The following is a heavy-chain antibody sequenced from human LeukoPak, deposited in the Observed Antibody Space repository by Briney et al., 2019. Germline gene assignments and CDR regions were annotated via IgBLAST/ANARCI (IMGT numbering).Heavy chain of an antibody. Sequence: SETLSLTCTVSGGSISSSSYYWGWIRQPPGKGLEWIGSIYYSGSTYYNPSLKSRVTISVDTSKIQFSLKLSSVTAADTAVYYCARLERDVWFGEFAYYFDYWGQGTLVTVST. CDR3: ARLERDVWFGEFAYYFDY. CDR2: IYYSGST. CDR1: GGSISSSSYY. D-gene: IGHD3-10*01. J-gene: IGHJ4*02. V-gene: IGHV4-39*07.